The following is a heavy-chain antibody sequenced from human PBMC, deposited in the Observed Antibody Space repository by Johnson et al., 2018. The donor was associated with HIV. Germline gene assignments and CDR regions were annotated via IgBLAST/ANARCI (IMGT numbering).Heavy chain of an antibody. CDR3: ARDVRVVVAATDAFDI. J-gene: IGHJ3*02. V-gene: IGHV3-20*04. CDR1: GFSLDDYG. CDR2: FNWNGGST. Sequence: DVQLVESGGGVVRPGGSLRLSCEDSGFSLDDYGMSWVRQRPGKGLEWVSGFNWNGGSTGYADSVKGRFSISRDNVKNSLYLQMHSLRAEDTAVYYCARDVRVVVAATDAFDIWGQGTMVTVSS. D-gene: IGHD2-15*01.